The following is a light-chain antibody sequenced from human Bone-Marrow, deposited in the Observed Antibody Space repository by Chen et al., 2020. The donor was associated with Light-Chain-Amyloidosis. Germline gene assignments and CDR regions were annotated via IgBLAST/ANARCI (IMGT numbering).Light chain of an antibody. Sequence: DIVMTQSPDSLAVSLGERATINCKSSQSIQYNSDNKNYLAWYQQKPGQPPKLLIYWASTRESGVPDRFRGSGSETDFTLTISSLQAEDVAVYYCQQYLSAPLTFGGGTKVEIK. CDR2: WAS. J-gene: IGKJ4*01. CDR1: QSIQYNSDNKNY. CDR3: QQYLSAPLT. V-gene: IGKV4-1*01.